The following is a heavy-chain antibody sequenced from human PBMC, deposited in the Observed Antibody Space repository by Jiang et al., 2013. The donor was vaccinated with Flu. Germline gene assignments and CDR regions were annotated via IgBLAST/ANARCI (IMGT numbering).Heavy chain of an antibody. J-gene: IGHJ5*02. Sequence: KPTQTLTLTCTFSGFSLSTSGVGVGWIRQPPGKALEWLALIYWDDDKRYSPSLKSRLTITKDTSKNQVVLTMTSMDPVDTATYYCAHRGGYCSGGSCYINWFDPWGQGTLVTVSS. CDR3: AHRGGYCSGGSCYINWFDP. V-gene: IGHV2-5*02. D-gene: IGHD2-15*01. CDR2: IYWDDDK. CDR1: GFSLSTSGVG.